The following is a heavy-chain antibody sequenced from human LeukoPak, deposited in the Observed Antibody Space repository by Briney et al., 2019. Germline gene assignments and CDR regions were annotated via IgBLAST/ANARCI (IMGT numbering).Heavy chain of an antibody. CDR2: MHYSGST. CDR3: ASDDY. V-gene: IGHV4-34*01. Sequence: SETLSLTCAVYGESFSGYYWTWIRQPPGKGLEWIGSMHYSGSTYYNPSLESRVTISADTSKNQFSLKVRSLTAADTAVYYCASDDYWGQGTLVTVSS. J-gene: IGHJ4*02. CDR1: GESFSGYY.